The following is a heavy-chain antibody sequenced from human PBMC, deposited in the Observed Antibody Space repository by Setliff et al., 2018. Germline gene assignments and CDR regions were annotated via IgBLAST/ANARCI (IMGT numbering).Heavy chain of an antibody. D-gene: IGHD3-22*01. CDR3: ARAHTWSLPNDNSGYPGWFDP. Sequence: SETLSLTCAVSGFSISSGYYWGWIRQPPGKGLEWIANIHHSGKAYYNPSLKIRVTMSVDTSKNHVSLKLSSVTAADTAVYYCARAHTWSLPNDNSGYPGWFDPWGQGTLVTVSS. J-gene: IGHJ5*02. CDR1: GFSISSGYY. V-gene: IGHV4-38-2*01. CDR2: IHHSGKA.